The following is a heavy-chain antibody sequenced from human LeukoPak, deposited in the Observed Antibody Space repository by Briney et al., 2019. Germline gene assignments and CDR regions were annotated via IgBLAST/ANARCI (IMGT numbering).Heavy chain of an antibody. D-gene: IGHD5-18*01. CDR2: IIPILGIA. V-gene: IGHV1-69*04. CDR1: GGTFTSYA. Sequence: SGKVSCKASGGTFTSYAISWVRQAPGQGLEWRGRIIPILGIANYAQKFQGRVTITADKSTSTAYMELSSLRSEDTAVYYCASLPGYSYGQKKEGDFDYWGQGTLVTVSS. J-gene: IGHJ4*02. CDR3: ASLPGYSYGQKKEGDFDY.